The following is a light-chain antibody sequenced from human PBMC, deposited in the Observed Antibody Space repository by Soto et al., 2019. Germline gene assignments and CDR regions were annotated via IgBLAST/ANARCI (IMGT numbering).Light chain of an antibody. CDR3: QTWGTGIEVI. J-gene: IGLJ2*01. CDR2: LNSDGSH. V-gene: IGLV4-69*01. Sequence: QLVLTQSPSASASLGASVKLTCTLSSGHTPYAIAWHQQQPEKGPRYLMKLNSDGSHSKGDGIPDRFSGSSSGAERYLTISSLQSEDEGDYYCQTWGTGIEVIFGGGTKLTVL. CDR1: SGHTPYA.